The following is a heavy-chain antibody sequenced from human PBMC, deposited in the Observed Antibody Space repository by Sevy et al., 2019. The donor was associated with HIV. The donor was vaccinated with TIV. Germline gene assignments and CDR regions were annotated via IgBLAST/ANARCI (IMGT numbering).Heavy chain of an antibody. CDR3: ARVDAYYDKGIDP. V-gene: IGHV3-23*01. J-gene: IGHJ5*02. Sequence: GGSLRLSCAASGFIFNSYAMSWVRQAQGKGLEWVESISGSGGSTYYADSVKGRVTISRDNFRRMMDLQMNSLRAEDTAVYYCARVDAYYDKGIDPWGQGTLVTVSS. CDR2: ISGSGGST. D-gene: IGHD3-22*01. CDR1: GFIFNSYA.